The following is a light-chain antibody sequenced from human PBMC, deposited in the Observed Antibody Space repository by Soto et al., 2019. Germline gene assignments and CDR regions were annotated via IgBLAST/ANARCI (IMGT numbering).Light chain of an antibody. CDR2: GVN. CDR3: SSYTTTATRL. CDR1: SSDVGAYNF. Sequence: QSVLTQPASVSGSPGQSITISCTGTSSDVGAYNFVSWYQHHPGKAPQLIIYGVNNRPSGVSDRFSGSKSGNTASLTISGLQAEDEADYYCSSYTTTATRLFGGGTKLTVL. J-gene: IGLJ2*01. V-gene: IGLV2-14*03.